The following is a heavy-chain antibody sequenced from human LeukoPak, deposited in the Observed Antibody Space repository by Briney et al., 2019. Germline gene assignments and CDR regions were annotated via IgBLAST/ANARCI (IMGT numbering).Heavy chain of an antibody. CDR3: ARTISPVGATDYFDY. CDR2: IKQDGSEK. CDR1: GFTFTNDF. J-gene: IGHJ4*02. V-gene: IGHV3-7*01. Sequence: GGSLRLSCAASGFTFTNDFMTWVRQAPGKGLEWVANIKQDGSEKYYVDSVKGRFTISRDNAKNSLYLQMNSLRAEDTAVYYCARTISPVGATDYFDYWGQGTLVTVSS. D-gene: IGHD1-26*01.